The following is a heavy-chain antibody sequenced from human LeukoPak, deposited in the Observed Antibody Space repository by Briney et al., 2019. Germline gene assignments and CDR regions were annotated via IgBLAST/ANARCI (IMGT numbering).Heavy chain of an antibody. Sequence: SETLSLTCAVSGGSISSNHWWSWVRQPPGKGLEWIGEIFHSGSTNYNPSLKSRVTISVDKSKNHLSLNLTSVTAADTAVYYCARGLISSSWRNNWFDPWGQGTLVTVSS. CDR2: IFHSGST. CDR1: GGSISSNHW. J-gene: IGHJ5*02. CDR3: ARGLISSSWRNNWFDP. V-gene: IGHV4-4*02. D-gene: IGHD6-13*01.